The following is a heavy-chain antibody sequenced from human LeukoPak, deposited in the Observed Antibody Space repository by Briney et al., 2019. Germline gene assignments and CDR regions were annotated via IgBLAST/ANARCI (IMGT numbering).Heavy chain of an antibody. V-gene: IGHV3-49*04. Sequence: PGGSLRLSCTASGFTLSDYAMSWVRQAPGKGLEWVGSIRSKGYGATTEYAASVKGRFSISRDDSKSIAYLQMNSLKTEDTAVYYCTRPPYYDSSGYPRWFDPWGQGTLVTVSS. CDR1: GFTLSDYA. D-gene: IGHD3-22*01. CDR3: TRPPYYDSSGYPRWFDP. J-gene: IGHJ5*02. CDR2: IRSKGYGATT.